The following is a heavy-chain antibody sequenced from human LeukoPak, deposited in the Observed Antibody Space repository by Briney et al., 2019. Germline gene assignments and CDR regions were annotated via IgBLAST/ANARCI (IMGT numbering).Heavy chain of an antibody. Sequence: PGGSLRLSCAASGFTFSSYSMNWVRQAPGKGPEWVSSISSSSSYIYYADSVKGRFTISRDNAKNSLHLQMNSLRAEDTAVYYCAREFRFGDDYVWGSYRKLDYWGQGTLVTVSS. CDR1: GFTFSSYS. J-gene: IGHJ4*02. D-gene: IGHD3-16*02. CDR2: ISSSSSYI. V-gene: IGHV3-21*01. CDR3: AREFRFGDDYVWGSYRKLDY.